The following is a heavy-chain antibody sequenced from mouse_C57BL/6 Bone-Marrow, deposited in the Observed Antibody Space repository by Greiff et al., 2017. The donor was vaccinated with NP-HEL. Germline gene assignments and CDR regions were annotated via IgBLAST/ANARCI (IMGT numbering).Heavy chain of an antibody. V-gene: IGHV1-22*01. CDR3: ARKLEFITTVEGYFDV. CDR2: INPNNGGT. Sequence: VQLKESGPELVKPGASVKMSCKASGYTFTDYNMHWVKQSHGKSLEWIGYINPNNGGTSYNQKFKGKATLTVNKSSSTAYMELRSLTSEDSAVYYCARKLEFITTVEGYFDVWGTGTTVTVSS. CDR1: GYTFTDYN. J-gene: IGHJ1*03. D-gene: IGHD1-1*01.